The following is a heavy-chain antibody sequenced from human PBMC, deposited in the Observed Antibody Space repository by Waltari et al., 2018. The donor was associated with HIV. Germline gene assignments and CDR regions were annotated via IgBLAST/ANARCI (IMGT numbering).Heavy chain of an antibody. D-gene: IGHD2-2*02. CDR3: ARGDCSSTSCYNYFDY. CDR1: GYTFTGYY. V-gene: IGHV1-2*06. Sequence: QVQLVQSGAEVKKPGASVKVSCKASGYTFTGYYMHWVRQAPGQGLEWMGPINPNSGGTNYAQKFQGRVTMTRDTSISTAYMELSRLRSDDTAVYYCARGDCSSTSCYNYFDYWGQGTLVTVSS. CDR2: INPNSGGT. J-gene: IGHJ4*02.